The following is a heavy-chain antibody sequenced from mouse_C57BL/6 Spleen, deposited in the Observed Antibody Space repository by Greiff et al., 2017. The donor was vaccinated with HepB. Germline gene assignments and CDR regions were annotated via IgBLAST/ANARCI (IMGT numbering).Heavy chain of an antibody. D-gene: IGHD2-2*01. V-gene: IGHV1-50*01. CDR1: GYTFTSYW. CDR3: ASGVNWFAY. CDR2: IDPSDNYT. Sequence: QVQLQQPGAELVKPGASVKLSCKASGYTFTSYWMQWVKQRPGQGLEWIGDIDPSDNYTNYNQKFKGKATLTVDTSSSTAYMQLSSLTSEDSAVYYCASGVNWFAYWGHGPLVTVSA. J-gene: IGHJ3*01.